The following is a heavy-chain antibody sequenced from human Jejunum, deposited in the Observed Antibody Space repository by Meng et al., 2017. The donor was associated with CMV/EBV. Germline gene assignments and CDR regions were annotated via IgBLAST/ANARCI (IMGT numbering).Heavy chain of an antibody. J-gene: IGHJ6*02. Sequence: GGSVTSGPHYWGWVRQPPGKGLEWVGSISYRGTSTHYNPSLESRVSISLDTSTNQFSLRLISVTAADTALYYCARDTFARRNGMDVWGQGSAVTVSS. CDR3: ARDTFARRNGMDV. V-gene: IGHV4-39*07. CDR1: GGSVTSGPHY. CDR2: ISYRGTST.